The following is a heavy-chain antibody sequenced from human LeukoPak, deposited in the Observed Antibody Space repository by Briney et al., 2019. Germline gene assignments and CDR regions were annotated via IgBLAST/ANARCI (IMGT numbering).Heavy chain of an antibody. J-gene: IGHJ1*01. CDR2: IYRSGST. CDR1: GGSISSGGYY. D-gene: IGHD3-22*01. Sequence: SETLSLTCTVSGGSISSGGYYWSWTRQPPGKGLEWIGYIYRSGSTYYNPSLKSRVTISVDRSKNQFSLKLSSVTAADTAVYYCARYMDYYDSSAHRYFQHWGQGTLVTVSS. CDR3: ARYMDYYDSSAHRYFQH. V-gene: IGHV4-30-2*01.